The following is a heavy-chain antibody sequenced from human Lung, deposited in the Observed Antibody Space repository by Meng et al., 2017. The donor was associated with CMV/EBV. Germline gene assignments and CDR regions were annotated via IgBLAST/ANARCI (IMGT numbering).Heavy chain of an antibody. CDR2: IIWNGAGT. CDR1: GFTFEDYG. J-gene: IGHJ4*02. V-gene: IGHV3-20*04. D-gene: IGHD1-26*01. CDR3: AKDRGSSEYYLDN. Sequence: GESLKISCAASGFTFEDYGMSWVRQVPGKGLEWVSSIIWNGAGTSHVDSVKGRFIISRDNDQNSLYLQMDCLRAEDTALYYCAKDRGSSEYYLDNWGQGTLVTVSS.